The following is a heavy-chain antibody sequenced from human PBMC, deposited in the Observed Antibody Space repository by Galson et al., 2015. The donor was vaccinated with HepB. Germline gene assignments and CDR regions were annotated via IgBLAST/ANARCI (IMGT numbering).Heavy chain of an antibody. CDR2: IWYDGSNK. CDR1: GFTFSSYG. CDR3: ARDQDVEMATGGYFDY. D-gene: IGHD5-24*01. V-gene: IGHV3-33*08. J-gene: IGHJ4*02. Sequence: LRLSCAASGFTFSSYGMHWVRQAPGKGLEWVAVIWYDGSNKYYADSVKGRFTISRDNSKNTLYLQMNSLRAEDTAVYYCARDQDVEMATGGYFDYWGQGTLVTVSS.